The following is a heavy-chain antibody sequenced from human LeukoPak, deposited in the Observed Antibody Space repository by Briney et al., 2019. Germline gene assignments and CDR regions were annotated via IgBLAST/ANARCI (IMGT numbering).Heavy chain of an antibody. D-gene: IGHD3-10*01. CDR1: GDSINRYY. CDR3: EYYYGSFDS. J-gene: IGHJ4*02. Sequence: SETLSLTCTVSGDSINRYYWSWIRQPPGRGLEWIGYIYYSGSTNYNPSLKSRVTISVVTSKNQFSLKLTSVTAADTAVYGSEYYYGSFDSWGQGTLVTVSS. V-gene: IGHV4-59*01. CDR2: IYYSGST.